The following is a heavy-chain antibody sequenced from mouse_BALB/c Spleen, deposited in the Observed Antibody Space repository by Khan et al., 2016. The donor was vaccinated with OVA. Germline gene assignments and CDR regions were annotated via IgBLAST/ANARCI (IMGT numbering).Heavy chain of an antibody. CDR2: ISTYYGDA. D-gene: IGHD2-1*01. V-gene: IGHV1S137*01. Sequence: QVQLKESGAELVRPGVSVKISCKGSGYTFTDFAMHWVKQSHAKSLEWIGVISTYYGDANYNQKFKGKATMTVDKSSSTAYLDLARLTSEDSAIYSGERGNGNCRFAYWGQGTLVTVSA. J-gene: IGHJ3*01. CDR3: ERGNGNCRFAY. CDR1: GYTFTDFA.